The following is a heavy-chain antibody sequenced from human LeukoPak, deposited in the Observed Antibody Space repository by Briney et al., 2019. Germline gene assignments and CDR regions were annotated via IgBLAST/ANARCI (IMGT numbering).Heavy chain of an antibody. Sequence: GGSLRLSCAASGFTFSSYSMNWVRQAPGQGLEWVSYISSSSSTIYYADSVKGRFTISRDNAKNSLYLQVNSLRAEDTAVYYCARGQKSVGRVLAGTTIYNYYYYMDVWGKGTTVTVSS. CDR2: ISSSSSTI. J-gene: IGHJ6*03. CDR1: GFTFSSYS. D-gene: IGHD6-19*01. CDR3: ARGQKSVGRVLAGTTIYNYYYYMDV. V-gene: IGHV3-48*01.